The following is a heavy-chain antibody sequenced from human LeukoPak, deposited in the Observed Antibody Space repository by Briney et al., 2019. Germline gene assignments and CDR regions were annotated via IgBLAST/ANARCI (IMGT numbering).Heavy chain of an antibody. CDR2: IKSNRRST. D-gene: IGHD3-10*01. V-gene: IGHV3-74*03. CDR1: GFTFTAYW. J-gene: IGHJ4*02. CDR3: ARAGFYDAGSYDY. Sequence: QPGGALRLSCAPSGFTFTAYWIHGIGQAPAKGRVWVWHIKSNRRSTTYAASVKGRFTISRDTTKNTLYLQMSSLRAEDTAVYYCARAGFYDAGSYDYWGQGTLGTVSS.